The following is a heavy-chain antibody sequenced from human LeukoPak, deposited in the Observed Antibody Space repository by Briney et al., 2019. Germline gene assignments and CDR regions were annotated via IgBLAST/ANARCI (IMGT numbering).Heavy chain of an antibody. V-gene: IGHV5-51*01. CDR2: IYPADSHT. Sequence: GESLKISCKGSGYNFISNWIAWARQMPGKGLEWMGIIYPADSHTRYSPSFQGQVTISADKSISTAYLQWSSLEASDTAMYYCARTDCSSTDCYLFDYWGQGTVVTVSP. J-gene: IGHJ4*02. D-gene: IGHD2-2*01. CDR1: GYNFISNW. CDR3: ARTDCSSTDCYLFDY.